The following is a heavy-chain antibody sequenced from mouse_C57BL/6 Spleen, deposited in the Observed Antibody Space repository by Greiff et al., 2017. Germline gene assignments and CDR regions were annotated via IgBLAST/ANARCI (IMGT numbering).Heavy chain of an antibody. V-gene: IGHV1-55*01. CDR3: ATYYYGSPYAMDY. CDR2: IYPGSGST. CDR1: GYTFTSYW. J-gene: IGHJ4*01. Sequence: VQLQQPGAELVKPGASVKMSCKASGYTFTSYWITWVKQRPGQGLEWIGDIYPGSGSTNYNEKFKRKATLTVDTSSSTAYMQLSSLTSEDSAVYYCATYYYGSPYAMDYWGQGTSVTVSS. D-gene: IGHD1-1*01.